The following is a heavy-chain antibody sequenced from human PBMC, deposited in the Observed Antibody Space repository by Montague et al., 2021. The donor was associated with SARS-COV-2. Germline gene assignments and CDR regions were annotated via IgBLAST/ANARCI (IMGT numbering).Heavy chain of an antibody. CDR2: THYRSKWYN. J-gene: IGHJ4*02. CDR1: GDSVSSNRAA. D-gene: IGHD6-13*01. CDR3: ARGGSWLYYFDY. V-gene: IGHV6-1*01. Sequence: CAISGDSVSSNRAAWNWIRQSPSRGLEWLGRTHYRSKWYNDYAVSVKSRITINPDTSKNQFSLQLNSVTPEDTAVYYCARGGSWLYYFDYWGQGTLVTVSS.